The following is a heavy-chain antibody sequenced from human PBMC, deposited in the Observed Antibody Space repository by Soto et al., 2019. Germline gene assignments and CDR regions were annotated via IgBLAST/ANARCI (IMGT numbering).Heavy chain of an antibody. J-gene: IGHJ6*02. Sequence: QVQLVESGGGLVKPGGALRLSCAASGFTFSDYYMSWIRQAPGKGLEWVSYISSSGSTIYYADSVKGRFTISRDNAKNSLYLQMNSLRAEDTGVYYCARDRDIVGATFDYYYYGMDVWGQGTTVTVSS. CDR1: GFTFSDYY. CDR2: ISSSGSTI. V-gene: IGHV3-11*01. CDR3: ARDRDIVGATFDYYYYGMDV. D-gene: IGHD1-26*01.